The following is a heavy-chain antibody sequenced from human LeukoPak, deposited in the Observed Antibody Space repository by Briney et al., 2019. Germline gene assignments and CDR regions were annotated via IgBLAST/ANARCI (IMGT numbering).Heavy chain of an antibody. V-gene: IGHV1-18*01. CDR3: ARERLIITIFGVAPRYGMDV. D-gene: IGHD3-3*01. Sequence: ASVKVSCKASGYTFTSYGISWVRQAPGQGLEWMGWISAYNGNTNYAQKLQGRVTMTTDTSTRTAYMELRSLRSDDTAVYYCARERLIITIFGVAPRYGMDVWGQGTTVTVSS. CDR1: GYTFTSYG. J-gene: IGHJ6*02. CDR2: ISAYNGNT.